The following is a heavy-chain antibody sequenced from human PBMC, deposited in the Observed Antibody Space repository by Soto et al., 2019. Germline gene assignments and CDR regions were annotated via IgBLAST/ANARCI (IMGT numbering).Heavy chain of an antibody. CDR3: ARDLGWAFDY. D-gene: IGHD6-19*01. Sequence: GGSLRLSFAASGLTFSAYSMNWFRQAPGQGLEWLSYITQSGSATHYADSVKGRFTISRDNGKNSLYIQLNNLRAEDTAVYYCARDLGWAFDYW. CDR2: ITQSGSAT. J-gene: IGHJ4*01. CDR1: GLTFSAYS. V-gene: IGHV3-48*01.